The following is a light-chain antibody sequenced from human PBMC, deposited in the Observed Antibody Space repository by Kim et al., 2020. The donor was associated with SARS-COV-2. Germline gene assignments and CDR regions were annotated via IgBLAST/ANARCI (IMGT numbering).Light chain of an antibody. Sequence: QRVTISGTGRTSNIGAGYAVPWYQHLPQTAPKLLIFADTNRPSGVPDRFSASKSGIAVFLAISGLQAEDEGTYYCQSYDTRVDSRVSGRGTQLTVL. V-gene: IGLV1-40*01. CDR3: QSYDTRVDSRV. CDR1: TSNIGAGYA. J-gene: IGLJ3*02. CDR2: ADT.